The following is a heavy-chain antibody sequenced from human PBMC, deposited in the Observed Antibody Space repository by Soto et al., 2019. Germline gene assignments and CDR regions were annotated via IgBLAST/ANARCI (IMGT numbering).Heavy chain of an antibody. J-gene: IGHJ4*02. V-gene: IGHV4-34*01. Sequence: WATLSITCAVSGDSISSGYYWSWIRHPPWKGLEWIGEINHSGSTNYNPSLKSRVTISVDTSKNQFSLKLSSVTAADTAVYYCARGLEFGGSTGYWGQGTLVTVSS. D-gene: IGHD3-16*01. CDR1: GDSISSGYY. CDR2: INHSGST. CDR3: ARGLEFGGSTGY.